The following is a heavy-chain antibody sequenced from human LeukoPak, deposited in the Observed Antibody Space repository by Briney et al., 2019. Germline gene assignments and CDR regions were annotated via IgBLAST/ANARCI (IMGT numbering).Heavy chain of an antibody. CDR2: INHSGST. Sequence: SETLSLTCAVYGGSFSGYYWSWIRQPPGKGLEWIGEINHSGSTNYNPSLKSRVTISVDTSKNQFSLKLSSVTAADTAVYYCARGGLARRFDYWGQGTLVTVSS. CDR1: GGSFSGYY. V-gene: IGHV4-34*01. D-gene: IGHD6-6*01. J-gene: IGHJ4*02. CDR3: ARGGLARRFDY.